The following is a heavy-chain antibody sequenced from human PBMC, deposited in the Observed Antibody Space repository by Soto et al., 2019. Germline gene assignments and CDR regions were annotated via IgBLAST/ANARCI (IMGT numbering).Heavy chain of an antibody. V-gene: IGHV4-34*01. CDR1: VGSFSGYY. CDR3: ARGRTIFGVVPFYYYGMDV. D-gene: IGHD3-3*01. CDR2: INHSGST. J-gene: IGHJ6*02. Sequence: TSETLSLTCGVYVGSFSGYYWSWIRQPPGEGLEWIGEINHSGSTNYNPSLKSRVTISVDTSKNQFSLKLSSVTAADTAVYYCARGRTIFGVVPFYYYGMDVWGQGTTVTVSS.